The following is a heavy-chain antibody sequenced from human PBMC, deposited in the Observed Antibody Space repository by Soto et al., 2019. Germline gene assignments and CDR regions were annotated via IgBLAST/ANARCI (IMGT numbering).Heavy chain of an antibody. CDR1: GFTFSSYG. Sequence: QVQLVESGGGVVQPGRSLRLSCAASGFTFSSYGMHWVRQAPGKGLEWVAVISYDGSNKYYADSVKGRFTISRDNSKNTLYLQMHSLRAEDTAVYYCAKGGYYDSSGYPFDYWGQGTLVTVSS. D-gene: IGHD3-22*01. CDR2: ISYDGSNK. J-gene: IGHJ4*02. V-gene: IGHV3-30*18. CDR3: AKGGYYDSSGYPFDY.